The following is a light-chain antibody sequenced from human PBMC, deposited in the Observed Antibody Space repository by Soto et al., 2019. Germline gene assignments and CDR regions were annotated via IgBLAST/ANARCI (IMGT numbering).Light chain of an antibody. CDR3: QQYNNRLTWT. CDR2: GAS. V-gene: IGKV3-15*01. Sequence: EIVMTQSPATLSVSPGERATLSCRASQSVSYKLAWYQQKPGQAPRLLIYGASTRATGIPARFSGSGSGTEFTLTIDSLQSEDFAVYYCQQYNNRLTWTFGQGTKVEI. J-gene: IGKJ1*01. CDR1: QSVSYK.